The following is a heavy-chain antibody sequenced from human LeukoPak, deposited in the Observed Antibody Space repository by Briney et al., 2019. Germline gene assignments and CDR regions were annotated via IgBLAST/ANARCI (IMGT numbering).Heavy chain of an antibody. J-gene: IGHJ3*02. CDR3: AREPVTGXRAAXDI. V-gene: IGHV4-59*01. D-gene: IGHD4-11*01. Sequence: SETLSLTCTVSGGSISSYYWSWIRQPPGKGLEWIGYIYYSGSTNYNPSLKSRVTISVDTSKNQFSPKLSSVTAADTAVYYCAREPVTGXRAAXDIWGQGTMVTVSS. CDR2: IYYSGST. CDR1: GGSISSYY.